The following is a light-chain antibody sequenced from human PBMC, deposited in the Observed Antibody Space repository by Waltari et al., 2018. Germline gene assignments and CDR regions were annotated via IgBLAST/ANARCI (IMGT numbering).Light chain of an antibody. V-gene: IGKV1-39*01. Sequence: DSQMTKSPSSLSASVGDRVTITCRASQSISSYLNWLQQKPGQAPDLLIYSITRLQSGVPSRFSGSGSGTDFTLTISNLQPEDFATYYCQQGYSTPLTFGGGTKVEIK. CDR3: QQGYSTPLT. CDR2: SIT. J-gene: IGKJ4*01. CDR1: QSISSY.